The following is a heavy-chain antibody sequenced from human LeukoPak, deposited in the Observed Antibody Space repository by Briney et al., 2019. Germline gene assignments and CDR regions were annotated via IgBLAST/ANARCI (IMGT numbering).Heavy chain of an antibody. CDR3: ARSLRDTSSTAGYDS. CDR2: ISYRGDT. J-gene: IGHJ4*02. V-gene: IGHV4-38-2*02. Sequence: PSETLSLTCNVSGYSISSGHYWAWIRQPPGKGLEWIGSISYRGDTYYNPSLKSRVTMSVDSSKSQLSLKVRSVTAADTAVYFCARSLRDTSSTAGYDSWGQGTPVTVSS. CDR1: GYSISSGHY. D-gene: IGHD2-2*01.